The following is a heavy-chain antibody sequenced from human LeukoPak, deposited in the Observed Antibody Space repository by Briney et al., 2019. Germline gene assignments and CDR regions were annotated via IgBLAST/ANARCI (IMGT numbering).Heavy chain of an antibody. V-gene: IGHV3-48*01. Sequence: GGSLRLSCSASGFSFSSYEMNWVRQAPGKGLEWVSYISSSSSTIYHADSVKGRFTISRDNAKNSLYLQMNSLRAEDTAVYYCARDLRSSFDYWGQGTLVTVSS. CDR1: GFSFSSYE. CDR2: ISSSSSTI. CDR3: ARDLRSSFDY. J-gene: IGHJ4*02. D-gene: IGHD6-13*01.